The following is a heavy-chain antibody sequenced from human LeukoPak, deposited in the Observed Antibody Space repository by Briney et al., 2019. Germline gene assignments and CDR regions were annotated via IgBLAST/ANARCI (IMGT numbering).Heavy chain of an antibody. J-gene: IGHJ4*02. CDR3: ARVVDEYYFDY. CDR2: ISWNSGSI. V-gene: IGHV3-9*01. CDR1: GFTFDDYA. Sequence: GGSLRLSCAASGFTFDDYAMHWVRQAPGKGLEWVSGISWNSGSIGYADSVKGRFTISRDNSKNTLYLQMNSLRAEDTAVYYCARVVDEYYFDYWGQGALVTVSS. D-gene: IGHD2-21*01.